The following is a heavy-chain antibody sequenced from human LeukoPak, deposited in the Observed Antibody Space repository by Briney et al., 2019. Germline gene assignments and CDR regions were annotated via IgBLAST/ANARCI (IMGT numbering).Heavy chain of an antibody. J-gene: IGHJ5*02. D-gene: IGHD3-22*01. CDR1: GGSISSYY. CDR3: ARDSRYDSSGHAP. CDR2: IYSSGST. Sequence: SETLSLTCTVSGGSISSYYWSWIRQPPGKGLEWIGRIYSSGSTNYNPSLKSRVTMSVDTSKNQFSLKLSSVTAADTAVYFCARDSRYDSSGHAPWGQGSLVIVSS. V-gene: IGHV4-4*07.